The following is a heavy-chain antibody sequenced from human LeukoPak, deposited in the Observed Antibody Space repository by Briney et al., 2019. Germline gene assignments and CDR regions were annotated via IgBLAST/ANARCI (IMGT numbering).Heavy chain of an antibody. CDR1: GFTFSIYS. V-gene: IGHV3-48*01. J-gene: IGHJ4*02. D-gene: IGHD3-9*01. CDR2: ISSSSSTI. CDR3: ARVVPGRYFDWLGSFDY. Sequence: GGSLRLSCAASGFTFSIYSMSWVRQAPGKGLEWVSYISSSSSTISYADSVKGRFTISRDNYKNTLNLQMNSLRAEDTAVYYCARVVPGRYFDWLGSFDYWGQGTLVTVSS.